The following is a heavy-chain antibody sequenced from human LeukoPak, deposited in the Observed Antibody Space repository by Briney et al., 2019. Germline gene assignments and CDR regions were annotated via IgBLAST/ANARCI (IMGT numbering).Heavy chain of an antibody. D-gene: IGHD2/OR15-2a*01. Sequence: GGSLRLSCAASGFTFSSYWMSWVRQAPGKGLEWVANIKQDGSEKYYVDSVKGRLTISRDNAENSLYLQMNGLRAEDTAVYYCARELVRRRWTTTFSMDVWGQGTTVTVSS. J-gene: IGHJ6*02. CDR2: IKQDGSEK. CDR1: GFTFSSYW. V-gene: IGHV3-7*01. CDR3: ARELVRRRWTTTFSMDV.